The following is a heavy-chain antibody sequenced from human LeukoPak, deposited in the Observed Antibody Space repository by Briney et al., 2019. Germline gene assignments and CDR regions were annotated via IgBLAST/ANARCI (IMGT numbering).Heavy chain of an antibody. D-gene: IGHD6-19*01. V-gene: IGHV3-7*04. CDR1: GFTFSRYW. CDR3: ARGGWYYFDY. Sequence: GSLRLSCAASGFTFSRYWMSWVRQAPGKGLEWVACIKQDGSEIYYVDSVKGRFTISRDNAKNSLYLQMNSLRAEDTAVYYCARGGWYYFDYWGQGTLVTVPS. CDR2: IKQDGSEI. J-gene: IGHJ4*02.